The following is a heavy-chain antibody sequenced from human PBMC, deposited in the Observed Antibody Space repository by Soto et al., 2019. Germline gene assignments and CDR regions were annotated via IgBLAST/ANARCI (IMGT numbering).Heavy chain of an antibody. CDR3: ALRNLGYYSYYMYV. J-gene: IGHJ6*03. CDR1: GGSISSSSYY. CDR2: IYYSGST. D-gene: IGHD3-16*01. Sequence: QLQLQESGPGLVKPSETLSLTCTVSGGSISSSSYYWGWIRQPPGKGLEWIGSIYYSGSTYYNPSLKSRVTISVDTSKNQFSLKLSSVTAADTAVYYCALRNLGYYSYYMYVWGKGTTVTVSS. V-gene: IGHV4-39*01.